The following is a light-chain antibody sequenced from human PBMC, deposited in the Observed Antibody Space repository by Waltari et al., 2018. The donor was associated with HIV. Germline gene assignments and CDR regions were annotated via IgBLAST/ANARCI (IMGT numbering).Light chain of an antibody. CDR1: DIDIGTSDY. CDR3: ASFSRGLTLVV. Sequence: QSALTQPASVSGSPGPSITISCTGSDIDIGTSDYVSWYQKYPDRAPRLLIYEVKKRPSGVSSRFSGSKSANTASLTISGLQLEDEAEFYCASFSRGLTLVVFGGGTHVTVL. V-gene: IGLV2-14*01. CDR2: EVK. J-gene: IGLJ2*01.